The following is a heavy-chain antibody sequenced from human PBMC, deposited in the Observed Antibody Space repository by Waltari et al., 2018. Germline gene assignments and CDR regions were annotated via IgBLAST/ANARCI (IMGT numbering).Heavy chain of an antibody. CDR3: ARDRVFDY. D-gene: IGHD3-10*01. CDR2: IYYSGST. Sequence: GQLVESGGGLIQPGGSLRLSCAASGFTVSSNYMSWVRQAPGKGLEWIGYIYYSGSTYYNPSLKSRVTISVDTSKNQFSLKLSSVTAADTAVYYCARDRVFDYWGQGTLVTVSS. CDR1: GFTVSSNY. V-gene: IGHV4-59*06. J-gene: IGHJ4*02.